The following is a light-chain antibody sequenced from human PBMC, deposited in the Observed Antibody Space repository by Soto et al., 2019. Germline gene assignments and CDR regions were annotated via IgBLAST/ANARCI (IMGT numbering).Light chain of an antibody. J-gene: IGLJ1*01. CDR2: EVS. V-gene: IGLV2-14*01. Sequence: QSALTQPASVSGSPGQSITISCTGTSSDVGGHNYVSWYQQDPGKAPKLMIYEVSNRPSGVSDRFSGSKSGNTASLTISGLQPEDEADYYCSSFTSSITPCVFGTGTKVTVL. CDR1: SSDVGGHNY. CDR3: SSFTSSITPCV.